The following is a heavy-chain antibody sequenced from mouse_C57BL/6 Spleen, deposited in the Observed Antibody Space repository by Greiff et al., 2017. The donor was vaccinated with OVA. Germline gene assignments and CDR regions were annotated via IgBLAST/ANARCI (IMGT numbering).Heavy chain of an antibody. V-gene: IGHV1-19*01. CDR2: INPYNGGT. D-gene: IGHD2-4*01. J-gene: IGHJ4*01. Sequence: EVQLQQSGPVLVKPGASVKMSCKASGYTFTDYYMNWVKQSHGKSLEWIGVINPYNGGTSYNQKFKGKATLTVDKSSSTAYMELNSLTSEDSAVYYCARRGTTMITDYYAMDNWGQGTSVTVSS. CDR1: GYTFTDYY. CDR3: ARRGTTMITDYYAMDN.